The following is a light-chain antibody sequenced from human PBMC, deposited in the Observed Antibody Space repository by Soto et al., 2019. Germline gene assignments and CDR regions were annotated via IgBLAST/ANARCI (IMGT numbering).Light chain of an antibody. CDR2: RAS. CDR1: QSIGNR. Sequence: PSFLSGSVGDRVTITCRASQSIGNRLNWYXXKXGXXXKXXXYRASTLQSGVPSRFTGSGYGTDFTLTVNSLQAEDFATYYCQQSYTLPTTFGQGTRLEI. CDR3: QQSYTLPTT. V-gene: IGKV1-39*01. J-gene: IGKJ5*01.